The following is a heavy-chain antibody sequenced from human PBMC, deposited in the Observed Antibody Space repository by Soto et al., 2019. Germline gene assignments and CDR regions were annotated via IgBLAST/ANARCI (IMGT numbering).Heavy chain of an antibody. J-gene: IGHJ6*02. CDR2: VYYSGRT. Sequence: PSETLSLTCSASGDSISSSSDYWGWIRQPPGKGLEWIGSVYYSGRTYYNPSLKSRVTISVDTSKNLFSLKLSSVTAADTAVYYCATREPDPYYYYYGMDVWGQGTTVTVSS. CDR3: ATREPDPYYYYYGMDV. CDR1: GDSISSSSDY. V-gene: IGHV4-39*02.